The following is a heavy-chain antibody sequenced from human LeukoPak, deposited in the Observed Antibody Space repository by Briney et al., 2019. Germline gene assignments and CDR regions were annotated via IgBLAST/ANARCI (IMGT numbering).Heavy chain of an antibody. D-gene: IGHD2-15*01. CDR3: ASLGYCSGGGCYPSWYFDL. CDR1: GDSTSGYY. Sequence: PSETLSLTCTVPGDSTSGYYWSWIRQPAGKGLEWIGRMYTSGSANYNPSLRSRVTISVDTSKNQFSLKLTSVTAADTAVYYCASLGYCSGGGCYPSWYFDLWGRGTLVAVSS. CDR2: MYTSGSA. J-gene: IGHJ2*01. V-gene: IGHV4-4*07.